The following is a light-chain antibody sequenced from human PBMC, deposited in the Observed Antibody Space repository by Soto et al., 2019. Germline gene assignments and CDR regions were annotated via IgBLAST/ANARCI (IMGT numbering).Light chain of an antibody. CDR2: AAS. V-gene: IGKV3-20*01. J-gene: IGKJ2*01. CDR3: QVYGNSPMYT. CDR1: QSVSNSS. Sequence: EIVLTQSPGPLSLSPGGRATFSCRASQSVSNSSLAWYHQKPGQAPRLLLFAASRRATGIPDTFSGSGSGTDFSLTISRLEPEDFAVYYCQVYGNSPMYTFGQGTRLEIK.